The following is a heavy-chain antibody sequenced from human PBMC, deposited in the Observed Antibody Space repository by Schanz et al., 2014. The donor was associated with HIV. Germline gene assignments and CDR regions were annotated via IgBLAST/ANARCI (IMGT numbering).Heavy chain of an antibody. CDR1: GFNFNNYA. J-gene: IGHJ4*02. CDR3: AKPEYDSRGNSQSHFDY. CDR2: ISESGGRT. V-gene: IGHV3-23*04. Sequence: EVQLEESGGGLVKPGGSLRLSCAASGFNFNNYAMTWVRQAPGKGLEWVSSISESGGRTYYADSVNGRFTISRDNSKNTLYLQMTTLRIDDTAVYYCAKPEYDSRGNSQSHFDYWGQGTLVTVSS. D-gene: IGHD3-22*01.